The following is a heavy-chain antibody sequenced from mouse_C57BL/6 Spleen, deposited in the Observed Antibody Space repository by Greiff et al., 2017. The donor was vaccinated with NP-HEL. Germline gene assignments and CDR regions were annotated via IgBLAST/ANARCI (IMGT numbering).Heavy chain of an antibody. V-gene: IGHV1-7*01. Sequence: VQLHQSGAELAKPGASVKLSCKASGYTFTSYWMHWVKPRPGQGLEWIGYINPSSGYTKYNQKFKDKATLTADKSTSTAYMQLSSLTYEDSAVYYCAGSKDYEGIRRGYAMDDWGEGTSVTVSS. J-gene: IGHJ4*01. CDR1: GYTFTSYW. D-gene: IGHD2-4*01. CDR2: INPSSGYT. CDR3: AGSKDYEGIRRGYAMDD.